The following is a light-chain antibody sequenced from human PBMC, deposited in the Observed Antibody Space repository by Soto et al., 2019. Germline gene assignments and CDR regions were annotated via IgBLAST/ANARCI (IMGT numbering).Light chain of an antibody. J-gene: IGKJ5*01. Sequence: IQLTQSPSSLSASVGDRVTITCRASQGISSYLAWYQQKPGKAPKLLIYGASTLEGGVPFRFSGSGSGTDFTLIISSVQPEDFATYYCNKLNTYPITFGQGTRLEI. CDR1: QGISSY. V-gene: IGKV1-9*01. CDR3: NKLNTYPIT. CDR2: GAS.